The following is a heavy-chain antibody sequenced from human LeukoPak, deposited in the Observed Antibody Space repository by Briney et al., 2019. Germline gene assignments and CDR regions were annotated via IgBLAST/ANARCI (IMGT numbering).Heavy chain of an antibody. D-gene: IGHD3-3*01. Sequence: SETLSLTCAVYGASYNAYYWSWIRQPPGKGLEWIGDIDHRGTATYNPSLKSRLSISADASKNQFSLKLNSVTDADTAVYYCAVGITILGVAASFDSWGQGNLVIVSS. CDR2: IDHRGTA. CDR1: GASYNAYY. J-gene: IGHJ4*02. CDR3: AVGITILGVAASFDS. V-gene: IGHV4-34*01.